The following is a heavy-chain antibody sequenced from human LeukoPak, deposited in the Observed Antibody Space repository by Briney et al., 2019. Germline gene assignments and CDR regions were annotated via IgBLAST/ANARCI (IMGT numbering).Heavy chain of an antibody. CDR2: INHSGST. Sequence: SETLSLTCAVYGESFSDYNWSWIRQPPGKGLEWIGKINHSGSTIYNPTLKNRVTISADTSKNQFSLKLSSVTAADTAVYYCARVRPSNESDYWGQGTLVTVSS. V-gene: IGHV4-34*01. D-gene: IGHD3-3*02. CDR3: ARVRPSNESDY. J-gene: IGHJ4*02. CDR1: GESFSDYN.